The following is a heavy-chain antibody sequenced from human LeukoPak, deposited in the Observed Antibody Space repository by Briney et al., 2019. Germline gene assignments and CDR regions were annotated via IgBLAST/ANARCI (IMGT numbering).Heavy chain of an antibody. CDR2: INHSERT. CDR3: ASAGGYSYGSFDY. Sequence: SETLSLTCGVSGGSFSGYFWSWIRQPPGKGLEWIGEINHSERTNYNPSLKSRVTMSVDTSKNQFSLKLSSVTAADTAVYYCASAGGYSYGSFDYWGQGTLVTVSS. CDR1: GGSFSGYF. J-gene: IGHJ4*02. V-gene: IGHV4-34*01. D-gene: IGHD5-18*01.